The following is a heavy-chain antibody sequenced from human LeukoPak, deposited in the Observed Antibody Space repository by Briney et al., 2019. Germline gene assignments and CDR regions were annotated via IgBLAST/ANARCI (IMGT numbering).Heavy chain of an antibody. CDR1: GFTFSSYW. J-gene: IGHJ6*02. Sequence: GGSLRLSCAASGFTFSSYWMSWVRQAPGKGLEWVANIKQDGSEKYYVDSVKGRFTISRDNAKNSLYLQMNSLRAEDTAVYYCARLTSGSYYYYYYGMDVWGQGTTVTVSS. CDR2: IKQDGSEK. D-gene: IGHD3-10*01. V-gene: IGHV3-7*01. CDR3: ARLTSGSYYYYYYGMDV.